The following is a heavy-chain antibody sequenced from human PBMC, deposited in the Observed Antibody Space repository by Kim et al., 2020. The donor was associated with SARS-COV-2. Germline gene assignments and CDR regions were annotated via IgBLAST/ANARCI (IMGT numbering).Heavy chain of an antibody. Sequence: SWKGRLTISRDNSKNTLYLQMNSLSAEDTAVYYCAKDLSSSLGYSSYVDYWGQGTLVTVSS. CDR3: AKDLSSSLGYSSYVDY. D-gene: IGHD6-13*01. V-gene: IGHV3-23*01. J-gene: IGHJ4*02.